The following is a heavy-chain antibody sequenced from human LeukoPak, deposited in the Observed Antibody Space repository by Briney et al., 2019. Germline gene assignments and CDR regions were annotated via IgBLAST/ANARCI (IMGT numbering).Heavy chain of an antibody. J-gene: IGHJ4*02. D-gene: IGHD5-24*01. CDR2: IKSDGDGSDT. V-gene: IGHV3-74*03. CDR1: GFSLSDYW. CDR3: GRDQLGDGYIIDY. Sequence: PGGSLILSCAASGFSLSDYWMHWVRHAPGKGLVWVSRIKSDGDGSDTMHADSVKGRFTISRDNAKNTLYLQMNSLRAEDTAVYYCGRDQLGDGYIIDYWGRGTPVTVSS.